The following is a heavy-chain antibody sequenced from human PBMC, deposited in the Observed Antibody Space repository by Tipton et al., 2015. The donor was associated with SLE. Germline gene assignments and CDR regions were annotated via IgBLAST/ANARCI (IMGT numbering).Heavy chain of an antibody. CDR2: IYHSGST. V-gene: IGHV4-38-2*01. CDR3: ARQGYCSSTSCSTYYFDY. D-gene: IGHD2-2*01. Sequence: TLSLTCAVSGYSISSGYYWGWIRQPPGKGLEWIGSIYHSGSTYYNPSLKSRVTISVDTSKNQFPLKLSSVTAADTAVYYCARQGYCSSTSCSTYYFDYWGQGTLVTVSS. J-gene: IGHJ4*02. CDR1: GYSISSGYY.